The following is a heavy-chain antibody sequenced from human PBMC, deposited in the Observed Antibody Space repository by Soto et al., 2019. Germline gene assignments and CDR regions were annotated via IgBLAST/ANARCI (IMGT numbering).Heavy chain of an antibody. Sequence: ASVKVSCKASGYTFTSYYMHWVRQAPGQGLEWMGKINPSGGSTSYAQKFQGRVTMTRDTSTSTVYMELSSLRSEDTAVYYCARGDFWSGYPSSGMDVWGQGTTVTVSS. D-gene: IGHD3-3*01. CDR3: ARGDFWSGYPSSGMDV. V-gene: IGHV1-46*01. J-gene: IGHJ6*02. CDR1: GYTFTSYY. CDR2: INPSGGST.